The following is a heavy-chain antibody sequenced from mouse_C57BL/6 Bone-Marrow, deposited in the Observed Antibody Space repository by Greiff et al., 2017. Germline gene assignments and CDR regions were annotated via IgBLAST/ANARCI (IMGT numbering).Heavy chain of an antibody. D-gene: IGHD4-1*02. CDR2: INPNNGGT. CDR3: ARKGLSNCAWFAY. Sequence: EVQLQQSGPELVKPGASVKISCKASGYTFTDYYMNWVKQSHGKSLEWIGDINPNNGGTSYNQKFKGKATLTVDKSSSTAYMELRSLTSEDSAVYYCARKGLSNCAWFAYWGQGTLVTVSA. CDR1: GYTFTDYY. V-gene: IGHV1-26*01. J-gene: IGHJ3*01.